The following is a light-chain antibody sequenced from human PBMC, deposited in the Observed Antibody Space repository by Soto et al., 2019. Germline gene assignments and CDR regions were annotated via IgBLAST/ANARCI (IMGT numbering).Light chain of an antibody. CDR1: QTVSSF. V-gene: IGKV3-11*01. J-gene: IGKJ4*01. CDR2: GAS. Sequence: EIVFTQFPATLSLSPGERATLSFRASQTVSSFLAWYQQKPGQAPRLLIYGASSRATGIPDRFSGSGSGTDFTLTISSLQPEDFATYYCQQLNSYPLTFGGGTKVDIK. CDR3: QQLNSYPLT.